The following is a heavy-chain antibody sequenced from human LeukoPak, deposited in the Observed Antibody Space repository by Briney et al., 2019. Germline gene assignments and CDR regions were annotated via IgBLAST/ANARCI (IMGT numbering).Heavy chain of an antibody. CDR2: IADYT. CDR3: AKESGAHYGFGMDV. Sequence: GRSLRLSCAASGFTFSTFAMTWVRQAPGKGLEWVSSIADYTAYADSAKGRFTISRDNSKNTLYLQMDSLRAGDTALYFCAKESGAHYGFGMDVWGQGTTVTVSS. D-gene: IGHD1-26*01. V-gene: IGHV3-23*01. CDR1: GFTFSTFA. J-gene: IGHJ6*02.